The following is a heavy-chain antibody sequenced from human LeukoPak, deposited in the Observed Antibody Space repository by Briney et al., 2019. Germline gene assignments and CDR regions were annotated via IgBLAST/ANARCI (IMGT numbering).Heavy chain of an antibody. CDR3: ARDGYYDSSGYYHIHWFDP. J-gene: IGHJ5*02. V-gene: IGHV4-59*06. Sequence: PSETLSLTCTVFGGSITSYYWSWIRQHPGKGLEWIGYIYYSGSTYYNPSLKRRVTISVDTSKNQFSLKLSSVTAADTAVYYCARDGYYDSSGYYHIHWFDPWGQGTLVTVSS. CDR2: IYYSGST. CDR1: GGSITSYY. D-gene: IGHD3-22*01.